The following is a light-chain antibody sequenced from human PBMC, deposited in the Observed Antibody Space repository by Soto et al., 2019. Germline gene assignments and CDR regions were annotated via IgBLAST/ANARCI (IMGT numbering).Light chain of an antibody. CDR1: QSVSSSY. V-gene: IGKV3-20*01. Sequence: EIVLTQSPGTLSLSPGERATLSCRASQSVSSSYLAWYQQKPGQAPRLLIYGASNRATGIPDRFSGRWSGTDLALTIIRLEPEDFAVYYCQQYCSSMYTFGQGTNLEIK. J-gene: IGKJ2*01. CDR2: GAS. CDR3: QQYCSSMYT.